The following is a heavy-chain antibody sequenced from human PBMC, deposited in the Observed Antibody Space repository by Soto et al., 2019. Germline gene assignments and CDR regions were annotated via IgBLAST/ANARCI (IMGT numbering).Heavy chain of an antibody. V-gene: IGHV3-23*01. D-gene: IGHD6-19*01. CDR1: GFTVSSSYA. CDR3: ASRTSGWYFDY. Sequence: GGSLRLSCAASGFTVSSSYAMNWVRQAPGKGLEWVSVISGSGGSTYYADSVKGRFTISRDNSKNTLYLQMNSLRAEDTAVYYCASRTSGWYFDYWGQGTLVTVSS. CDR2: ISGSGGST. J-gene: IGHJ4*02.